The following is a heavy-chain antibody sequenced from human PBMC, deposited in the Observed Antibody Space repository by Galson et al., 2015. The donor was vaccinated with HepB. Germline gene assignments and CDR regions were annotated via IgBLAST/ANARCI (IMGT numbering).Heavy chain of an antibody. CDR2: ISAYNGNA. CDR1: GYTFSNYG. V-gene: IGHV1-18*01. Sequence: SVKVSCKASGYTFSNYGIIWVRQAPGQGLEWMGWISAYNGNANYAQKVQGRVTMTTDKPTSTAYMEPRSLRSDDRAVYYCARVVRSVAPYFDYWGQGTLVTVSS. J-gene: IGHJ4*02. D-gene: IGHD4-23*01. CDR3: ARVVRSVAPYFDY.